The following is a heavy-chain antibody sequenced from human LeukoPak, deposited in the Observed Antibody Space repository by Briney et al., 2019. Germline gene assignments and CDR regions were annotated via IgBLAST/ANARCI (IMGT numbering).Heavy chain of an antibody. Sequence: PGGSLRLSCAASGFSFSTYWMSWVRQAPGKGLEWVANIKQDRSEKYYVDSVKGRFTISRDNAKNSLYLQMHSLRVEDTAVYYCARAWSYSTGWYNYWGQGTLVTVSS. J-gene: IGHJ4*02. D-gene: IGHD6-19*01. CDR1: GFSFSTYW. V-gene: IGHV3-7*04. CDR2: IKQDRSEK. CDR3: ARAWSYSTGWYNY.